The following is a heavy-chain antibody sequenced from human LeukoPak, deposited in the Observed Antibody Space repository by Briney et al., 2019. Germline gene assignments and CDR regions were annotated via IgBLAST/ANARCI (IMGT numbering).Heavy chain of an antibody. D-gene: IGHD4-17*01. J-gene: IGHJ3*02. CDR2: ISGSGGST. V-gene: IGHV3-23*01. Sequence: PGGSLRLSCAASGFTFSSYAMSWVRQAPGKGLEWVSAISGSGGSTYYADSVKGRFTISRDNSKNTLYLQMNSLRAEDTAVYYCGRPQGTTGAFDIWGQGTMVTVSS. CDR3: GRPQGTTGAFDI. CDR1: GFTFSSYA.